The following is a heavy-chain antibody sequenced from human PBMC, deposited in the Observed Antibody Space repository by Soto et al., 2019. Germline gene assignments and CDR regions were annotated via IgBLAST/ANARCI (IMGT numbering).Heavy chain of an antibody. D-gene: IGHD4-17*01. CDR2: TSRNGDST. V-gene: IGHV3-23*01. J-gene: IGHJ6*03. Sequence: GGSLRLSCAASGFTFSHYAMNWVRQAPGKGLEWVSSTSRNGDSTYYADSVRGRFIISRDDSKSTLYLQMNSLRAEDSAVYYCVGDNYYYYYMDVWGKGTTVTVSS. CDR1: GFTFSHYA. CDR3: VGDNYYYYYMDV.